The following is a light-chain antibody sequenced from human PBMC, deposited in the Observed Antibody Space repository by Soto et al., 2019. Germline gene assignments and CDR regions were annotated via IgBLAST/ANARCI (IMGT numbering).Light chain of an antibody. CDR3: CSYAGSATYV. V-gene: IGLV2-23*01. Sequence: QSALTQPPSASGSPGRSVTISCTGTGSDVGSYSLVSWYQQHPGKAPKLMIYEGTKRPSGVSNRFSGSKSGNTASLTISGLQAEDEADYYCCSYAGSATYVFGTGTKLTVL. J-gene: IGLJ1*01. CDR1: GSDVGSYSL. CDR2: EGT.